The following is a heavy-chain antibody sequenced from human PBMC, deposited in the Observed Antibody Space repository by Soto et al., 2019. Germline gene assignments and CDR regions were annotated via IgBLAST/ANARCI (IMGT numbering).Heavy chain of an antibody. V-gene: IGHV5-10-1*01. D-gene: IGHD6-13*01. CDR2: IDPSDSYT. J-gene: IGHJ4*01. Sequence: GESLKISCKGSGYSFTSYWISWVRQMPGKGLEWMGRIDPSDSYTNYSPSFQGHVTISAEKSISTAYLQWSSLKASDSAMYYCASSGSSGSSWLSDFDYWGHGTLVTVSS. CDR1: GYSFTSYW. CDR3: ASSGSSGSSWLSDFDY.